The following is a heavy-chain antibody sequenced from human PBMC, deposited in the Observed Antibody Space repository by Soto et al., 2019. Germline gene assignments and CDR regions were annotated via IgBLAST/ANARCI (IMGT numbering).Heavy chain of an antibody. CDR2: IYYSGST. CDR3: ARHNYGSGSTYFDY. V-gene: IGHV4-59*08. D-gene: IGHD3-10*01. CDR1: GASISSYY. Sequence: SETLSLTCTVSGASISSYYWSWIRQPPGKGLEWIGYIYYSGSTNYNPSLKSRVTISVDTSKNQFSLKLNSMTAADTAVYYCARHNYGSGSTYFDYWGQGTLVTVSS. J-gene: IGHJ4*02.